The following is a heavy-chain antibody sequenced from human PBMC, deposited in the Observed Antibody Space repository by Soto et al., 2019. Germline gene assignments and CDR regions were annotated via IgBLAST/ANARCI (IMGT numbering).Heavy chain of an antibody. Sequence: GESLKISCKGSGYSFTSYWISWVRQKPGKGLEWMGRIDPSDSQTYYSPSFRGHVTISATKSITTVFLQWSSLRASDTAMYYCARQIYDSDTGPNFQYYFDSWGQGAPVTVSS. CDR1: GYSFTSYW. CDR3: ARQIYDSDTGPNFQYYFDS. V-gene: IGHV5-10-1*01. D-gene: IGHD3-22*01. J-gene: IGHJ4*02. CDR2: IDPSDSQT.